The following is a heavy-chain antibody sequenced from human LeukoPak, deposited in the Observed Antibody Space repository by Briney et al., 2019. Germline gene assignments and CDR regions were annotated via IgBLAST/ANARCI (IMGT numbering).Heavy chain of an antibody. CDR3: AGSLGYCTSNVCFLKY. J-gene: IGHJ4*02. D-gene: IGHD2-8*02. V-gene: IGHV1-18*01. CDR1: GYSENFYG. Sequence: ASVKVSCKTSGYSENFYGITWVRQVAGQGLEWMGWISAQHGQTEYAPNSQDRVTMTTDTYTNTAYMELRSLRSDDTAVYYCAGSLGYCTSNVCFLKYWGQGTLVTVSS. CDR2: ISAQHGQT.